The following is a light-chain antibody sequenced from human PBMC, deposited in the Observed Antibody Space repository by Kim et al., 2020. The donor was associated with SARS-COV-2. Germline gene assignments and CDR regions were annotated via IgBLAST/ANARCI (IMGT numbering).Light chain of an antibody. J-gene: IGKJ5*01. Sequence: DIQMTQFPSSLSASVGDRVTITCRASQDIVNFLGWFQQKPGKAPKSLIYDVSSLQSRVPSRFSGNGSGTDFTLTISSLQPEDFVTYYCQQYKSYPITFGQGTRLEIK. CDR3: QQYKSYPIT. CDR1: QDIVNF. CDR2: DVS. V-gene: IGKV1-16*01.